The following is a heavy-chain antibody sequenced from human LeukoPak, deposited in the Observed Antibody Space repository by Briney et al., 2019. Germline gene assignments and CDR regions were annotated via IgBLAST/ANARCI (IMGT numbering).Heavy chain of an antibody. CDR3: AKDGAYYDYVWGSYRGGWFDP. V-gene: IGHV3-30*02. CDR1: GFTFSSYG. D-gene: IGHD3-16*02. CDR2: IRYDGSNK. Sequence: PGGSLRLSCAASGFTFSSYGMHWVRQAPGKGLEWVAFIRYDGSNKYYADSVKGRFTISRDNSKNTLYLQMNSLRAEDTAVYYCAKDGAYYDYVWGSYRGGWFDPWGQGTLVTVSS. J-gene: IGHJ5*02.